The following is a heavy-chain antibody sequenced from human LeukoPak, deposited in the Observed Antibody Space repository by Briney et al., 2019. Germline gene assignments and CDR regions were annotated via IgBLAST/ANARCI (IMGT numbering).Heavy chain of an antibody. V-gene: IGHV3-15*01. CDR2: IKSKVDGGTT. J-gene: IGHJ4*02. D-gene: IGHD3-10*01. CDR3: TAIVYPYGPQRSFDY. Sequence: PGGSLRLSCAASGFTFSEAWMIWVRQAPGKGLEWVGRIKSKVDGGTTDYAAPVKGRFTISRDDSTNTLYLQMNSLKIEDTAVYYCTAIVYPYGPQRSFDYWGQGSLVTVSS. CDR1: GFTFSEAW.